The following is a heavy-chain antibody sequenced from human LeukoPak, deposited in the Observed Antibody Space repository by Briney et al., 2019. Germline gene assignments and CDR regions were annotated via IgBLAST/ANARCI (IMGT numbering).Heavy chain of an antibody. Sequence: AGRSLRLSCAASGFTFSSYGMHWVRQAPGKGLEWVAVISYDGSNKYYADSVKGRFTISRDNSKNTLYLQMNSLRAEDTAVYYCARDKDAFDIWGQGTMVTVSS. J-gene: IGHJ3*02. V-gene: IGHV3-30*19. CDR2: ISYDGSNK. CDR1: GFTFSSYG. CDR3: ARDKDAFDI.